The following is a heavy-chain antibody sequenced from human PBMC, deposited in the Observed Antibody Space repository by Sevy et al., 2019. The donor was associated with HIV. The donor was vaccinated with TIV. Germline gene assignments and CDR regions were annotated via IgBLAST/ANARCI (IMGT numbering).Heavy chain of an antibody. V-gene: IGHV3-53*01. D-gene: IGHD4-4*01. Sequence: GGSLRLSCAASGFSVSSSYMSWVRQAPGKGLEWASVIYSGGDTYYADSVKGRFTISRDKSKNTLYLKMSGLRAEDTAVYYCGRDDYTNYYYYGMDVWGQGTTVTVSS. CDR2: IYSGGDT. CDR3: GRDDYTNYYYYGMDV. CDR1: GFSVSSSY. J-gene: IGHJ6*02.